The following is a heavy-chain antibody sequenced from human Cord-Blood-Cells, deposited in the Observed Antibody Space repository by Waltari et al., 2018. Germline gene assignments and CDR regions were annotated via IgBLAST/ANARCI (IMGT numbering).Heavy chain of an antibody. D-gene: IGHD3-9*01. J-gene: IGHJ3*02. V-gene: IGHV5-51*01. CDR3: ARPRPRNYDILTGAFDI. CDR1: GYSFTSYW. Sequence: EVQLVQSGAEVKKPGESLKISCKGSGYSFTSYWIGWVRQMPGKGLEWMGSSYPGDSDTRYSPSCQGQVTISADKSISTAYLQWSSLKASDTAMYYCARPRPRNYDILTGAFDIWGQGTMVTVSS. CDR2: SYPGDSDT.